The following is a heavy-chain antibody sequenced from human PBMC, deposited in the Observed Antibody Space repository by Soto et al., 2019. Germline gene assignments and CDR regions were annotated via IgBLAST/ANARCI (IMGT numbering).Heavy chain of an antibody. D-gene: IGHD6-19*01. Sequence: QLQLQESGPGLVKPSETLSLTCTVSGGSISSSSYYWGWIRQPPGKGLEWIGTIYYSGSTYYNPSLKIPVTISGDTSKNQFSLTLSSVTAADTAVFYCARRGSGGIAVAGTSFDYWGQGTLVTVSS. CDR3: ARRGSGGIAVAGTSFDY. V-gene: IGHV4-39*01. J-gene: IGHJ4*02. CDR1: GGSISSSSYY. CDR2: IYYSGST.